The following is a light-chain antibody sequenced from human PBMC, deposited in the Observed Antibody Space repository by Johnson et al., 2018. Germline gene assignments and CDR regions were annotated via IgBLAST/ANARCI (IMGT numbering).Light chain of an antibody. CDR1: SSNIGNNY. CDR2: ENN. CDR3: GTWDRSLSAGNV. V-gene: IGLV1-51*02. J-gene: IGLJ1*01. Sequence: QSVLTQPPSVSAAPGQKVTISCSGSSSNIGNNYVSWYQQLPGTAPKLLIYENNKRPSGIPDRFSGSKSGTSATLGITGLQTGAEADSYCGTWDRSLSAGNVFGTGTKVTVL.